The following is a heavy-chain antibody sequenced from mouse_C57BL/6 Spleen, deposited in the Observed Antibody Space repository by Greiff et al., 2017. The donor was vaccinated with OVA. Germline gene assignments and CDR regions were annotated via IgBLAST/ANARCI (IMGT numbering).Heavy chain of an antibody. CDR2: IDPSDSET. J-gene: IGHJ2*01. V-gene: IGHV1-52*01. CDR1: GYTFTSYW. D-gene: IGHD2-4*01. CDR3: ARSGDDYDFDY. Sequence: VQLKQPGAELVRPGSSVKLSCKASGYTFTSYWMHWVKQRPIQGLEWIGNIDPSDSETHYNQKFKDKATLTVDKSSSTAYMQLSSLTSEDSAVYYCARSGDDYDFDYWGQGTTLTVSS.